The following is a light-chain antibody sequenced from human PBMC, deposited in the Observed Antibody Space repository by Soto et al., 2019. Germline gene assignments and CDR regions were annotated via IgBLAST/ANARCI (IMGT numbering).Light chain of an antibody. CDR3: QQYGSLPRT. CDR1: QNVCNNF. CDR2: GAS. J-gene: IGKJ1*01. Sequence: EVVLTQSPGTLSLSPGEVATLSCRASQNVCNNFLAWYQQRPGQAPRLLIYGASSRATGIPDRFSGSGSGTDFILTISRMEPEDFAVYYCQQYGSLPRTFGQGTK. V-gene: IGKV3-20*01.